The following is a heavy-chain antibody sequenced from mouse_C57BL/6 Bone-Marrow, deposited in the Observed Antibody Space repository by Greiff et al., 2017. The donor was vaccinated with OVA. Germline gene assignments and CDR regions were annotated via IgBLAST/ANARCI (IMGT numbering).Heavy chain of an antibody. J-gene: IGHJ1*03. V-gene: IGHV1-55*01. D-gene: IGHD1-1*01. Sequence: VQLQQPGAELVKPGASVKMSCKASGYTFTSYWITWVKQRPGQGLEWIGDIYPGSGSTNYNEKFKSKATLTVDTSSSTAYMQLSSLTSEDTAVYYCTFYVYWYFDVWGTGTTVTVSS. CDR2: IYPGSGST. CDR3: TFYVYWYFDV. CDR1: GYTFTSYW.